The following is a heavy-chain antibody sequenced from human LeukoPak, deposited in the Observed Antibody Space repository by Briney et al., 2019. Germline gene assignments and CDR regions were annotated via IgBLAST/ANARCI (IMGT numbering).Heavy chain of an antibody. CDR2: IYPGDSDT. D-gene: IGHD3-16*01. V-gene: IGHV5-51*01. CDR1: GYSFTSYW. Sequence: GESLKISCKGSGYSFTSYWIGWARQMPGKGLEWMGIIYPGDSDTRYSPSFQGQVTISADKSISTAYLQWSSLKASDTAMYYCARRRYDYVRPFDYWGQGTLVTVSS. CDR3: ARRRYDYVRPFDY. J-gene: IGHJ4*02.